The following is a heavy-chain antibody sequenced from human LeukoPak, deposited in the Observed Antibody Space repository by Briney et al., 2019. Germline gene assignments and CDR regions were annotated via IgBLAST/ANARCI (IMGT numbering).Heavy chain of an antibody. Sequence: PSETLSLTCTVSGGSISSSSYYWGWIRQPPGKGLEWIGSIYYSGSTYYNPSLKSRVTISVDTSKNQFSLKLSSVTAADTAVYYCARGHGDYGAGYWGQGTLVTVSS. V-gene: IGHV4-39*07. D-gene: IGHD4-17*01. CDR1: GGSISSSSYY. J-gene: IGHJ4*02. CDR2: IYYSGST. CDR3: ARGHGDYGAGY.